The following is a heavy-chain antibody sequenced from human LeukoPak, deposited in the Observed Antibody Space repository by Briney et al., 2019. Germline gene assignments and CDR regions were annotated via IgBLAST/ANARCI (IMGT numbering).Heavy chain of an antibody. J-gene: IGHJ6*02. CDR2: ISYDGSNK. V-gene: IGHV3-30*18. D-gene: IGHD3-10*01. Sequence: GGSLRLSCAASGFTFSSYGMHWVRQAPGKGLGWVAVISYDGSNKYYADSVRGRFTISRDNSKNTLYLQMNSLRAEDTAVYYCAKESSGSSYYYYYGMDVWGQGTTVTVSS. CDR3: AKESSGSSYYYYYGMDV. CDR1: GFTFSSYG.